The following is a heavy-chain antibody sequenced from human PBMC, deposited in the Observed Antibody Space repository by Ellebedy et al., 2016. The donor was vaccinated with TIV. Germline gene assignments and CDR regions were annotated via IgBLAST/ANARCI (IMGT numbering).Heavy chain of an antibody. V-gene: IGHV3-66*01. Sequence: GESLKISCVVSGFTVSNNYMSWVRQSSDKGLEWVSVLYADGSTYDADSVRGRFTISRDNDQKSVYLQMSSLTTEDTAVYYCARDSRHGGADTFYNYGLDVWGHGTTVTVAS. J-gene: IGHJ6*02. CDR1: GFTVSNNY. CDR2: LYADGST. CDR3: ARDSRHGGADTFYNYGLDV. D-gene: IGHD1-26*01.